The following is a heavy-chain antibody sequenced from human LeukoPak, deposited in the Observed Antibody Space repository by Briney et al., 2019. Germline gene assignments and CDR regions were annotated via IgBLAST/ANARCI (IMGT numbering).Heavy chain of an antibody. CDR2: IHYRSKWYS. Sequence: SQTLSLTCDISGDSVSSKTAGWNWLRQSPSRGLEWLGRIHYRSKWYSDDAVSVKSRISIKPDTARNQFSLKLSSVTAADTAVYYCARDLLKRGGDLDAFDIWGQGTMVTVSS. J-gene: IGHJ3*02. CDR3: ARDLLKRGGDLDAFDI. D-gene: IGHD2-21*02. CDR1: GDSVSSKTAG. V-gene: IGHV6-1*01.